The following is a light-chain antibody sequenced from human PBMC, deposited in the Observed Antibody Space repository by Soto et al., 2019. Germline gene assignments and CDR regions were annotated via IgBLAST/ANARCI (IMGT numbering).Light chain of an antibody. Sequence: EIVMTQSPATLSVSPGARATLSCRASQSVGSDLVWYRQKPGQAPRLLIYGASTRAAGIPARFSGSGSGTEFTLTITSLQSEDFAVYYCQQFHNWPRTFGQGTKVDI. J-gene: IGKJ1*01. CDR1: QSVGSD. CDR3: QQFHNWPRT. CDR2: GAS. V-gene: IGKV3-15*01.